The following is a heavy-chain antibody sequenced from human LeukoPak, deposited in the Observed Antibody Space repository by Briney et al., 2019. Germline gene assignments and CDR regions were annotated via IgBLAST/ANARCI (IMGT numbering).Heavy chain of an antibody. Sequence: SETLSLTCAVYGGSFSGYYWSWIRQPPGKWLEWIGETNHSGSTNYNPSLKSRVTISVDTSKNQFSLKLSSVTAADTAVYYCARAKGNMAARNHRLFDYWGQGTLVTVSS. D-gene: IGHD6-6*01. V-gene: IGHV4-34*01. J-gene: IGHJ4*02. CDR2: TNHSGST. CDR3: ARAKGNMAARNHRLFDY. CDR1: GGSFSGYY.